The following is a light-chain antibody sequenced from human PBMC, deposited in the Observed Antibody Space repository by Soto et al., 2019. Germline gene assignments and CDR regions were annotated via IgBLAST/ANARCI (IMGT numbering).Light chain of an antibody. CDR3: QKYRSWA. V-gene: IGKV1-27*01. CDR2: AAS. Sequence: DLQMTQSPPSLSASVGDRVTITCRASQGISNELVWYQQKPGKPPKLLIYAASTLQSGVPSRFSGSGSVTDFTLTISSLQPEDVATYYCQKYRSWAFGQGTKVEIK. CDR1: QGISNE. J-gene: IGKJ1*01.